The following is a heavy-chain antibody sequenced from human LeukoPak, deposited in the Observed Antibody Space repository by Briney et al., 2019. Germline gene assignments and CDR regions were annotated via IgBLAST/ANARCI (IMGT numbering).Heavy chain of an antibody. J-gene: IGHJ6*03. CDR3: ARHVLSSYYYYYYMDV. Sequence: SETLSLTCTVSGGSISSSSYYWGWIRQPPGKGLEWIGSIYYSGSTYYNPSLKSRVTISVDTSKNQFSLKLSSVTAADTAVYYCARHVLSSYYYYYYMDVWGKGTTVTISS. D-gene: IGHD3-16*02. CDR2: IYYSGST. V-gene: IGHV4-39*01. CDR1: GGSISSSSYY.